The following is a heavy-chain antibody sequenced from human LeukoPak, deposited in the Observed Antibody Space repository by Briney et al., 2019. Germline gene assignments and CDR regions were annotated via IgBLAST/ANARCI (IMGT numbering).Heavy chain of an antibody. CDR2: VNPDGSQN. CDR3: AQLLGTGTTYDS. V-gene: IGHV3-7*01. J-gene: IGHJ4*02. D-gene: IGHD1-1*01. CDR1: GFTFSGNW. Sequence: PGGSLRHSCEGSGFTFSGNWISWVRQAPGKGLQWVASVNPDGSQNFYVDSVKGRFTISRDNTKSSLFLQMNSLGVEDTAMYYCAQLLGTGTTYDSWGQGTRVTVSS.